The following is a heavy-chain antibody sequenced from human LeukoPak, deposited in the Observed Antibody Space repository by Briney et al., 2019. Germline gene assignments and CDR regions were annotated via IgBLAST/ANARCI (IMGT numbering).Heavy chain of an antibody. Sequence: GASVKVSCKAYRDTFTSYYRHWVRQAPGQGLEWMGMINPSGDSTSSAQTFQGRVTMTRDMSTSTVYMALSSLRTEDTAVYYCARGRHSYESSGYYYEGDAFDIWGQGTMVTVSS. CDR3: ARGRHSYESSGYYYEGDAFDI. J-gene: IGHJ3*02. CDR2: INPSGDST. CDR1: RDTFTSYY. V-gene: IGHV1-46*01. D-gene: IGHD3-22*01.